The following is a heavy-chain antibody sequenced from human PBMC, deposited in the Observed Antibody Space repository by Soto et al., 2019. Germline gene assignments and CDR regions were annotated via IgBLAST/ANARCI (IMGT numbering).Heavy chain of an antibody. CDR2: IYYSGST. Sequence: LSLTCTVSGGSVSSGSYYWSWIRQPPGKGLEWIGYIYYSGSTNYNPSLKSRVTISVDTSKNQFSLKLSSVTAADTAVYYCARLSRYHVWELAYNWFDPWGQGTLVTVSS. CDR3: ARLSRYHVWELAYNWFDP. CDR1: GGSVSSGSYY. J-gene: IGHJ5*02. D-gene: IGHD1-26*01. V-gene: IGHV4-61*01.